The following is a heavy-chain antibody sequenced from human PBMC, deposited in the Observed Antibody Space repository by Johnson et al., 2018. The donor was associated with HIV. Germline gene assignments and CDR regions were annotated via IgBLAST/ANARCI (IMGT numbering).Heavy chain of an antibody. D-gene: IGHD4-17*01. V-gene: IGHV3-66*01. J-gene: IGHJ3*02. Sequence: VQLVESGGGLVQPGGSLRLSCAASGFTVSRNYMNWVRQAPGKGLEWVSVIYNGGTTYYADSVKGRFTISRDNSKNTLYLKMHSLRAEDAAVFYCALRGAFDIWGQGTMVTVSS. CDR3: ALRGAFDI. CDR1: GFTVSRNY. CDR2: IYNGGTT.